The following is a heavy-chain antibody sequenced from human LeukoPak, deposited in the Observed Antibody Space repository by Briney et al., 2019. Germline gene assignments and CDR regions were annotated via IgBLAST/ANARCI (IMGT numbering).Heavy chain of an antibody. CDR1: GFTFSSYG. Sequence: GGSLRLSCAASGFTFSSYGMHWVRQAPGKGLEWVAVISYDGSNKYYADSVKGRFTISRDNSKNTLYLQMNSLRAEDTAVYYCAKDLEGGQWLVHDAFDIWGQGTMVTVSS. CDR3: AKDLEGGQWLVHDAFDI. D-gene: IGHD6-19*01. CDR2: ISYDGSNK. V-gene: IGHV3-30*18. J-gene: IGHJ3*02.